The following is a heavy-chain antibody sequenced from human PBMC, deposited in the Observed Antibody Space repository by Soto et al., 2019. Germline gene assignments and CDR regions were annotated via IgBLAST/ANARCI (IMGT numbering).Heavy chain of an antibody. CDR1: GYTFIIYN. CDR3: AGDPSDY. Sequence: QVQLVQSGAEVKKPGASVKISCTASGYTFIIYNIHWVRQAPGQRLEWMGWINAGNGVTKYSQKFQDRITFSRETSASAVYMELSSLRSEYTAVYYCAGDPSDYWGQGTLVTVSS. CDR2: INAGNGVT. J-gene: IGHJ4*02. V-gene: IGHV1-3*01.